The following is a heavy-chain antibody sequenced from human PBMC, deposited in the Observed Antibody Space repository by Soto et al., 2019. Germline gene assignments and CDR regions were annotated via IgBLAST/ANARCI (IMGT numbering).Heavy chain of an antibody. CDR3: ARKARSYNGMDV. Sequence: EVQLVESGGGLVQPGGSLRLSCAASGFTFSSYEMNWVRQAPGKGLEWVSYISSSGSTIYYADSVKGRVTISRDNAKNSLDLQMNSLRDEDTAVYYGARKARSYNGMDVWGQGTTVTVSS. V-gene: IGHV3-48*03. J-gene: IGHJ6*02. CDR2: ISSSGSTI. CDR1: GFTFSSYE.